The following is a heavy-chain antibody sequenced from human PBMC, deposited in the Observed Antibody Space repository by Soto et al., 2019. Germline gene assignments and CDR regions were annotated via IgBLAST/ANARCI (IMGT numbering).Heavy chain of an antibody. CDR1: GFTFSSYG. CDR3: ARESIAARQGGYYYYGMDV. J-gene: IGHJ6*02. CDR2: ICYDGSNK. V-gene: IGHV3-33*01. D-gene: IGHD6-6*01. Sequence: XGSLRLSFAASGFTFSSYGMHWVRQAPGKGLEWVAVICYDGSNKYYADSVKGRFTISRDNSKNTLYLQMNSLRAEDTAVYYCARESIAARQGGYYYYGMDVWGQGTTVTVSS.